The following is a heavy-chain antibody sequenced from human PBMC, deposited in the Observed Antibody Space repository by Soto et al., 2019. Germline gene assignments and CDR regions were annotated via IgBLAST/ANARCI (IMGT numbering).Heavy chain of an antibody. Sequence: QVQLVESGGGVVQPGRSLRLSCAASGFTFSSYAMHWVRQAPGKGLEWVAVISYDGSNKYYADSVKGRFTISRDNSKNTLYLQMNSLRAEDTAVYYCARDHENYDSSGYYYRCLDYWGQGTLVTVSS. CDR1: GFTFSSYA. V-gene: IGHV3-30-3*01. CDR3: ARDHENYDSSGYYYRCLDY. CDR2: ISYDGSNK. D-gene: IGHD3-22*01. J-gene: IGHJ4*02.